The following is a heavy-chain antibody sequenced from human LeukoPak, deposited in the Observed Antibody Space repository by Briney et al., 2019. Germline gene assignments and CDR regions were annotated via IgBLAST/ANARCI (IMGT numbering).Heavy chain of an antibody. Sequence: ASVKVSCKVSGYTLTELSMHWVRQAPGKGLEWMGGFDPEDGETIYAQKFQGRVTMTEDTSTDTAYMELSSLRSEDTAVYYCATVQLLDSGSFQRLFDYWGQGTLVTVSS. D-gene: IGHD1-26*01. CDR3: ATVQLLDSGSFQRLFDY. CDR1: GYTLTELS. V-gene: IGHV1-24*01. CDR2: FDPEDGET. J-gene: IGHJ4*02.